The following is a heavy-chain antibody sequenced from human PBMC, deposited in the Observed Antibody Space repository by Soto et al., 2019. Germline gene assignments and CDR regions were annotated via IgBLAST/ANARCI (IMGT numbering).Heavy chain of an antibody. J-gene: IGHJ3*02. CDR1: GFTFSSYA. CDR3: ARDGRYDAFDI. Sequence: GGSLRLSCAASGFTFSSYAMHWARQAPGKGLEWVAVISYDGSNKYYADSVKGRFTISRDNSKNTLYLQMNSLRAEDTAVYYCARDGRYDAFDIWGQGTMVTVSS. CDR2: ISYDGSNK. V-gene: IGHV3-30-3*01.